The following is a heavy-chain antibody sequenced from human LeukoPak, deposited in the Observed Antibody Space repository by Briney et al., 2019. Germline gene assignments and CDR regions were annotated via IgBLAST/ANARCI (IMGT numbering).Heavy chain of an antibody. CDR1: GGTFSSYA. J-gene: IGHJ6*03. CDR3: ARRAPGDYYYYYMDV. D-gene: IGHD3-10*01. V-gene: IGHV1-18*01. CDR2: ISAYNGNT. Sequence: ASVKVSCKASGGTFSSYAISWVRQAPGQGLEWMGWISAYNGNTNYAQKLQGRVTMTTDTSTSTAYMELRSLRSDDTAVYYCARRAPGDYYYYYMDVWGKGTTVTVSS.